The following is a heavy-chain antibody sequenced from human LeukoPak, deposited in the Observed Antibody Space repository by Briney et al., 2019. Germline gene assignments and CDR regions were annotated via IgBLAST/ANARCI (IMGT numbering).Heavy chain of an antibody. CDR1: GGSISSGDYY. D-gene: IGHD1-26*01. Sequence: SQTLSLTCTVSGGSISSGDYYWSWIRQPPGKGLEWIGYIYYSGSTYYNPSLKSRVTISVDTSKNQFSLKLSSVTAADTAVYYCARVAREPYYYYYYMDVWGKGTTVTVSS. CDR2: IYYSGST. V-gene: IGHV4-30-4*08. CDR3: ARVAREPYYYYYYMDV. J-gene: IGHJ6*03.